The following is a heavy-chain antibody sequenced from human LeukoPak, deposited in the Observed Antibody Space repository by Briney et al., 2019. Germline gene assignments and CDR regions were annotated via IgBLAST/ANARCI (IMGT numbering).Heavy chain of an antibody. CDR3: ARGIATGGNYYDGNWYFDL. CDR2: ISGSGGST. V-gene: IGHV3-23*01. Sequence: GGSLRLSCAASGFTFSSYGMSWVRQAPGKGLEWVSAISGSGGSTYYADSVKGRFTISRDNSKNTLFLQMASLRAEDMAVYYCARGIATGGNYYDGNWYFDLWGRGTLVTVSS. CDR1: GFTFSSYG. J-gene: IGHJ2*01. D-gene: IGHD3-22*01.